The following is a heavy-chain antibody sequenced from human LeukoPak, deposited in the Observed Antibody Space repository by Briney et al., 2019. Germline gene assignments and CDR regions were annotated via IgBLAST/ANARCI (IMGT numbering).Heavy chain of an antibody. D-gene: IGHD3-3*01. Sequence: GGSLRLSCAASGFTFSDYYMSWIRQAPGKGLGWLSYISSSASTIYYADSVKGRFTISRDNAKNSLYLQMNSLRAGDTALYYCARGVGSGYYRYYFDYWGQGTLVTVSS. V-gene: IGHV3-11*04. CDR3: ARGVGSGYYRYYFDY. J-gene: IGHJ4*02. CDR1: GFTFSDYY. CDR2: ISSSASTI.